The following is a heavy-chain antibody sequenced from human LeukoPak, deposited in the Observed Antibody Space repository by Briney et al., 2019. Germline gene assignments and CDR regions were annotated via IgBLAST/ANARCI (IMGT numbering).Heavy chain of an antibody. CDR1: GFTFSSYS. D-gene: IGHD2-15*01. J-gene: IGHJ3*02. V-gene: IGHV3-48*02. CDR2: ISSSSGTI. Sequence: GGSLRLSCAASGFTFSSYSMSWVRQAPGKGLEWVSYISSSSGTIYYADSVKGRFTISRDNAKTSLYLQMNSLRDEDTAVYYCARDQFRIDAFDIWGEGTMVSVSS. CDR3: ARDQFRIDAFDI.